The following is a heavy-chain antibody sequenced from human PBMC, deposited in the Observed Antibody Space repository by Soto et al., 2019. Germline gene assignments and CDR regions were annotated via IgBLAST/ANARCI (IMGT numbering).Heavy chain of an antibody. J-gene: IGHJ4*02. Sequence: EVQLLESGGGLVQPGGSPRLSCAASGFTFSSYAMSWVRQAPGKGLEWVSAISGSGGSTYYADSVKGRFTISRDNSKNTLYLQMNSLRAEDTAVYYCAKFKSMARYYFDYWGQGTLVTVSS. CDR3: AKFKSMARYYFDY. CDR2: ISGSGGST. V-gene: IGHV3-23*01. D-gene: IGHD3-10*01. CDR1: GFTFSSYA.